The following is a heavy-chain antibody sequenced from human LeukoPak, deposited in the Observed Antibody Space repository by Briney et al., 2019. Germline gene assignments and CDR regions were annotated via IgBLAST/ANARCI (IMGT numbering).Heavy chain of an antibody. D-gene: IGHD1-26*01. CDR2: IYTSGST. V-gene: IGHV4-61*02. J-gene: IGHJ4*02. CDR3: ARDNLRSGSIFDY. CDR1: GGSISSGSYY. Sequence: TLSLTCTVSGGSISSGSYYWSWIRQPAGKGLEWIGRIYTSGSTNYNPSLKSRVTISVDTSKNQFSLKLSSVAAADTAVYYCARDNLRSGSIFDYWGQGTLVTVSS.